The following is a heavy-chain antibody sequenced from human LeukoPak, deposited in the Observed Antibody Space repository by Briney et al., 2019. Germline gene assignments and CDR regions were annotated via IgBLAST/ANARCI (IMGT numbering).Heavy chain of an antibody. CDR1: GFTFSSYA. J-gene: IGHJ4*02. D-gene: IGHD3-10*01. CDR3: AKDYYGSGSYSIKNPPHFDY. V-gene: IGHV3-23*01. Sequence: GGSLRLSCAASGFTFSSYAMSWVRQAPGKGLEWVSAISGSGGSTYYADSVKGRFTISRDNSKNTLYLQMNSLRAEDTAVYYCAKDYYGSGSYSIKNPPHFDYWGQGTLVTVSS. CDR2: ISGSGGST.